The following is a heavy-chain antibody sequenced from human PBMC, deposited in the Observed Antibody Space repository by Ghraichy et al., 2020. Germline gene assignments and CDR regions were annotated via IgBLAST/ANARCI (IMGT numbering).Heavy chain of an antibody. J-gene: IGHJ4*02. V-gene: IGHV4-34*01. CDR3: SRRAVTSWIYGY. CDR1: GGSFSGYY. D-gene: IGHD4-17*01. Sequence: SETLSLTCAVYGGSFSGYYWSWIRQPPGRGLEWIGEINHSGSTNYNPSLKSRVTIPVDTSKNQFSLKLSYVTAADTAVYYCSRRAVTSWIYGYWGQGTLVTVSS. CDR2: INHSGST.